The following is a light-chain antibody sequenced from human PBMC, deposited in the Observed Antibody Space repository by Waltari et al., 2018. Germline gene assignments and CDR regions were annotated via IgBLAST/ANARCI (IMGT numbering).Light chain of an antibody. V-gene: IGLV2-8*01. J-gene: IGLJ2*01. CDR1: STDVGGYNY. Sequence: QSALTQPPSASGSPGQSVTISCTGTSTDVGGYNYVSWYQQQPGKAPKLIIHEVSKRPSGVHDRFSGSKSANTASLTVSGLQADDEADYYCSSYAGSSNLVFGGGTKLTVL. CDR2: EVS. CDR3: SSYAGSSNLV.